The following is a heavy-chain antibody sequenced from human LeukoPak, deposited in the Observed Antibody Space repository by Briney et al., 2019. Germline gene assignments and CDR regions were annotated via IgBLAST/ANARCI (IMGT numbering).Heavy chain of an antibody. CDR2: FDPEDGET. Sequence: GASVKVSCKVSGYTLTELSMHWVRQAPGKGLAWMGGFDPEDGETIYAQKFQGRVTMTEDTSTDTAYMELSSLRSEDTAVYYCATDSYYYGSGSYYNPVYWGQGTLVTVSS. CDR3: ATDSYYYGSGSYYNPVY. D-gene: IGHD3-10*01. J-gene: IGHJ4*02. V-gene: IGHV1-24*01. CDR1: GYTLTELS.